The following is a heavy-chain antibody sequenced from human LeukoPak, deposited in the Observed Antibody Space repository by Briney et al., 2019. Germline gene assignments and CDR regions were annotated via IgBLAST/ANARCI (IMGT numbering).Heavy chain of an antibody. J-gene: IGHJ4*02. CDR3: AEATTAIVVDNFFDY. CDR2: ISGNGGAT. CDR1: GLTVGSNY. Sequence: GESLRLSCVASGLTVGSNYMTWVRQAPGKGLEWVSAISGNGGATYYADSVKGRFTISRDNSKNTLHLQMNSLRAEDTALYYCAEATTAIVVDNFFDYWGQGTLVSVSS. V-gene: IGHV3-23*01. D-gene: IGHD3-22*01.